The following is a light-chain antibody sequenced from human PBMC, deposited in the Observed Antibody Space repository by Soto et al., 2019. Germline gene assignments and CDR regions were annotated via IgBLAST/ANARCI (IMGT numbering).Light chain of an antibody. Sequence: EIVLIQSPATLSLSPGERAPLSCRASRRIGSNLAWYQQKPGQAPRLLISDASNRAPGIPARFSGDGSGTDFTLTISSLQTEDFAVAYCQQRSNRPLVTFGPGTKVDVK. CDR2: DAS. J-gene: IGKJ3*01. CDR1: RRIGSN. V-gene: IGKV3-11*01. CDR3: QQRSNRPLVT.